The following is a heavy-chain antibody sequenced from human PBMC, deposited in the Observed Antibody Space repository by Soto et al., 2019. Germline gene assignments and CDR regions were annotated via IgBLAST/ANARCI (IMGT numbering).Heavy chain of an antibody. D-gene: IGHD6-19*01. V-gene: IGHV1-69*01. CDR2: IIPIFGTA. J-gene: IGHJ4*02. Sequence: CVRQAPGQGLEWMGGIIPIFGTANYAQKFQGRVTITADESTSTAYMELSSLRSEDTAVYYCARNRNMGSGWYRYWGQGTLVTVSS. CDR3: ARNRNMGSGWYRY.